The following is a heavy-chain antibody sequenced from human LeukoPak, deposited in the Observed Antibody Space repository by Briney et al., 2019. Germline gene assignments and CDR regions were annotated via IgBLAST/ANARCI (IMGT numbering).Heavy chain of an antibody. Sequence: SETLSLTCTVSGGSISSYYWSWIRQPPGKGLEWIGYIYHSGSTNYNPSLKSRVTISLDTSKNQFSLKLSSMTAADTAVYYCARGWVAHYFDYWGQGTLVTVSS. V-gene: IGHV4-59*01. CDR1: GGSISSYY. J-gene: IGHJ4*02. CDR3: ARGWVAHYFDY. D-gene: IGHD2-15*01. CDR2: IYHSGST.